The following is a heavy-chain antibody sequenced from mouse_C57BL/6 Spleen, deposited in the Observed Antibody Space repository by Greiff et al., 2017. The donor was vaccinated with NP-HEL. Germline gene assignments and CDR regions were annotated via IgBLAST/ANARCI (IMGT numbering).Heavy chain of an antibody. J-gene: IGHJ2*01. D-gene: IGHD1-1*01. CDR2: ISYDGSN. V-gene: IGHV3-6*01. Sequence: EVKLEESGPGLVKPSQSLSLTCSVTGYSITSGYYWNWIRQFPGNKLEWMGYISYDGSNNYNPSLKNRISITRDTSKNQFFLKLNSVTTEDTATYYCARDYFYWGQGTTLTVSS. CDR1: GYSITSGYY. CDR3: ARDYFY.